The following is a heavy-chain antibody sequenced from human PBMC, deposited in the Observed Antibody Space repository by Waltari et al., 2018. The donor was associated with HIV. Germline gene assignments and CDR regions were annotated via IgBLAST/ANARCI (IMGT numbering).Heavy chain of an antibody. CDR2: SNSGGSST. Sequence: EVQLVESGGGLVQPGGSLRLSCAASGFTFSSYWMHWVRQAPGKGLVWVSRSNSGGSSTTYADSVKGRFTISRDNAKNTLYLQMNSLRDEYTAVYYCATFPINDHSNKRLGYWGQGTLVTVSS. D-gene: IGHD4-4*01. J-gene: IGHJ4*02. CDR1: GFTFSSYW. CDR3: ATFPINDHSNKRLGY. V-gene: IGHV3-74*01.